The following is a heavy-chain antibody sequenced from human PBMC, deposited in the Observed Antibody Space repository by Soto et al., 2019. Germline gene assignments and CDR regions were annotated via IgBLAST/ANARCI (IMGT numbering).Heavy chain of an antibody. CDR2: ISYDGSNK. J-gene: IGHJ4*02. CDR1: GFTFSSYG. Sequence: QVQLVESGGGVVQPGRSLRLSCAASGFTFSSYGMHWVRQAPGEGLEWVAVISYDGSNKYYADSVKGRFTISRDNSKNTLYLQMNSLRAEDTAVYYCAKVAAVAPTLDYWGQGTLVTVSS. D-gene: IGHD6-19*01. CDR3: AKVAAVAPTLDY. V-gene: IGHV3-30*18.